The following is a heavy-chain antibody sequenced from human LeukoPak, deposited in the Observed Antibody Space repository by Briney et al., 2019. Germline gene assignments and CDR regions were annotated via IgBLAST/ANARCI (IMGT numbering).Heavy chain of an antibody. V-gene: IGHV3-30-3*01. CDR1: GFTFSSYA. CDR2: ISYDGSNE. J-gene: IGHJ4*02. Sequence: PGGSLRLSCAASGFTFSSYAMHWVRQAPGRGLEWVAVISYDGSNEYYADSVKGRFTISRDNSKNTLFLQMNSLRAEDTAVYYCARDHLSSRYAQADYWGQRTLLTVSS. D-gene: IGHD3-22*01. CDR3: ARDHLSSRYAQADY.